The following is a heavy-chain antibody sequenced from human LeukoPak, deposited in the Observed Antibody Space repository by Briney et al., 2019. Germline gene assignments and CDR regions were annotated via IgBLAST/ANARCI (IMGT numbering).Heavy chain of an antibody. Sequence: SETLSLTCTVSGGSISSYYWSWIRQPPGKGLEWIGYIYYSGSTNYNPSLKSRVTILVDTSKNQFSLKLSSVTAADTAVYYCASTRDGYNYVYFDYWGQGTLVTVSS. V-gene: IGHV4-59*01. D-gene: IGHD5-24*01. CDR1: GGSISSYY. CDR2: IYYSGST. J-gene: IGHJ4*02. CDR3: ASTRDGYNYVYFDY.